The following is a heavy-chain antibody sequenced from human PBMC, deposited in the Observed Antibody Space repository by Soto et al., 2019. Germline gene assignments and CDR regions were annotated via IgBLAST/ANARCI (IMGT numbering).Heavy chain of an antibody. J-gene: IGHJ6*02. V-gene: IGHV3-30-3*01. D-gene: IGHD6-19*01. Sequence: GGSLRLSCAASGFTFSSYAMHWVRQAPGKGLEWVAVISYDGSNKYYADSVKGRFTISRDNSKNTLYLQMNSLRAEDTAVYYCARDGGSGWSGGMDVWGQGTTVTVSS. CDR2: ISYDGSNK. CDR1: GFTFSSYA. CDR3: ARDGGSGWSGGMDV.